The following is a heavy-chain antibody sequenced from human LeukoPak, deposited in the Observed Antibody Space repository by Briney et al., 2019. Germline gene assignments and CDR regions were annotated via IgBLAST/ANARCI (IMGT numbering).Heavy chain of an antibody. V-gene: IGHV4-34*01. Sequence: SETLSLTCAVYGGSFSGYYWSWIRQPPGKGREWVGEINHSGSTNYNPSLKSRVTISVDTSKNQFSLKLSSMTAADTAVYYCARRYCSSTSCYPRQRPSPARWFDPWGQGTLVTVSS. CDR1: GGSFSGYY. CDR3: ARRYCSSTSCYPRQRPSPARWFDP. D-gene: IGHD2-2*01. CDR2: INHSGST. J-gene: IGHJ5*02.